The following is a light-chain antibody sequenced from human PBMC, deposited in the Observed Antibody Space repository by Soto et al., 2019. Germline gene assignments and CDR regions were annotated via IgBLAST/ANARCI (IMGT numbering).Light chain of an antibody. J-gene: IGKJ1*01. CDR1: QSVSTY. V-gene: IGKV3-11*01. CDR3: QQRSNWPRT. CDR2: DAS. Sequence: EIVLTQSPATLSLSPGERATLSCRASQSVSTYLAWYQQKPGQAPRLLIYDASNRASGIPARFSGSGSGTDFTLTIRTLEPEYFAVYYCQQRSNWPRTFGQGTKVEVK.